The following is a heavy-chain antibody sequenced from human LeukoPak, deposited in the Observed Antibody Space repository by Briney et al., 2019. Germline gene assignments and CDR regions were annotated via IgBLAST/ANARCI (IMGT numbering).Heavy chain of an antibody. V-gene: IGHV4-39*02. CDR2: ICSGGNT. Sequence: SETLSLTCTVPGGSVSSSYYWGWIRQPPGKGLEWIGSICSGGNTCYNPSLQSRVTICADSSKNHFFLQLASATAADTAVYFCARDGPWKSDVWGRGTLVTVSS. D-gene: IGHD1-1*01. J-gene: IGHJ4*02. CDR1: GGSVSSSYY. CDR3: ARDGPWKSDV.